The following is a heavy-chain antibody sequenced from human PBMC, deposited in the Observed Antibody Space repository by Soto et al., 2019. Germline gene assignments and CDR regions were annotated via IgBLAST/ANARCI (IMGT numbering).Heavy chain of an antibody. V-gene: IGHV1-8*01. CDR2: MNPNSGNT. CDR1: GYTFTSYD. D-gene: IGHD5-12*01. Sequence: QVQLVQSGAEVKKPGASVKVSCKASGYTFTSYDINWVRQATGQGLEWMGWMNPNSGNTGYAQKFQGIITMTRNTSISTAYMELSSLRSEDTAVYYCARPLSRDGYIAYWGQGTLVTVSS. CDR3: ARPLSRDGYIAY. J-gene: IGHJ4*02.